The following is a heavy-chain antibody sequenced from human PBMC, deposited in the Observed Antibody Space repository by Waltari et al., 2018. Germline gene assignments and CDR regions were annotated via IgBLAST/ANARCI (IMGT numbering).Heavy chain of an antibody. CDR2: FDAEGGET. CDR1: GYTLTEFS. CDR3: ATDGMDV. V-gene: IGHV1-24*01. Sequence: QVQLVQSGAEVKKPGASVKVSCKVSGYTLTEFSMHWVRQAPGKGLGWMGGFDAEGGETIYAMKCQGRVDMTEDTSTDTAYMELCSLRSEDTAVYDCATDGMDVWGQGTTVTVSS. J-gene: IGHJ6*02.